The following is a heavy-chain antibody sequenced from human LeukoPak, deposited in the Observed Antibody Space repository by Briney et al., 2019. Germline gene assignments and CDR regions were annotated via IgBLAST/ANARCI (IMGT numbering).Heavy chain of an antibody. CDR2: IYHSGST. D-gene: IGHD2-15*01. Sequence: SETLSLTCTVSGGSISPYYWSWIRQPPGKGLEWIGSIYHSGSTTYNPSLKSRVTISVDPSKNQFSLKLNSMTAADTAVYYCARGNFGRCGAGSCYSAYWGQGTLVTVSS. J-gene: IGHJ4*02. V-gene: IGHV4-59*01. CDR1: GGSISPYY. CDR3: ARGNFGRCGAGSCYSAY.